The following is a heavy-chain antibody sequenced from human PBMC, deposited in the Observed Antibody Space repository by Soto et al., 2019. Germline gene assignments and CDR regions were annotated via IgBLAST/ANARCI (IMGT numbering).Heavy chain of an antibody. CDR2: TYYRSQWHY. V-gene: IGHV6-1*01. CDR3: VRLVGNRWLDY. D-gene: IGHD2-15*01. J-gene: IGHJ4*02. Sequence: QVQLQQSGPGLVKPSQTLSLTCAIYGDSVSSNSVVWNWIRQSPSRGLEWLGRTYYRSQWHYEXAXXXQXXIRIDPDTSKTQVSLQRDSVSPEDSAVYYCVRLVGNRWLDYWGQGTLVTVSS. CDR1: GDSVSSNSVV.